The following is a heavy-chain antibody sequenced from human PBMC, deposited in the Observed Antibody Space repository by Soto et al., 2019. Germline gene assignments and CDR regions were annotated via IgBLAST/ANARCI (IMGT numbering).Heavy chain of an antibody. CDR3: PFGWGGGHDGY. J-gene: IGHJ4*02. D-gene: IGHD5-12*01. Sequence: EVQQLESGGGLVQPGGSLRLSCAASGLTFSAYAMSWVRQAPGKGLEWVSSISGSGDRTYYADSVKGRFTISRDNSKNTRYLQMNSLRVEDTDVYFGPFGWGGGHDGYWGQGTLVTVSS. V-gene: IGHV3-23*01. CDR2: ISGSGDRT. CDR1: GLTFSAYA.